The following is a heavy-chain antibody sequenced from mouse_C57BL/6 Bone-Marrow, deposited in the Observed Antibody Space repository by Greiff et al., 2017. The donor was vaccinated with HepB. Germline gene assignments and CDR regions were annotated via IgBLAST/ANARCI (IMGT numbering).Heavy chain of an antibody. V-gene: IGHV5-12*01. CDR1: GFTFSDYY. CDR2: ISNGGGST. J-gene: IGHJ3*01. D-gene: IGHD2-14*01. CDR3: ARRGTHGGFAY. Sequence: EVKLMESGGGLVQPGGSLKLSCAASGFTFSDYYMYWVRQTPEKRLEWVAYISNGGGSTYYPDTVKGRFTISRDNAKNTLYLQMSRLKSEDTAMYYCARRGTHGGFAYWGQGTLVTVSA.